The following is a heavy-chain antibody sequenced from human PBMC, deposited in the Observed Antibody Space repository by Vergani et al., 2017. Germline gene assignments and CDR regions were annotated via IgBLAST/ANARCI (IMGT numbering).Heavy chain of an antibody. CDR2: ISPGASTV. V-gene: IGHV3-11*04. Sequence: LEESGGGSVKPGGSLRLSCAASGFKFSEHYMSWIRQAPGKGLEWVSHISPGASTVSYTDSVTGRFTVSRDNDTNSLTLDMTTLRVEDTAVYYCAKNPXIATTSHYYAMDVWGQGTTVTVSS. J-gene: IGHJ6*02. CDR3: AKNPXIATTSHYYAMDV. D-gene: IGHD5-24*01. CDR1: GFKFSEHY.